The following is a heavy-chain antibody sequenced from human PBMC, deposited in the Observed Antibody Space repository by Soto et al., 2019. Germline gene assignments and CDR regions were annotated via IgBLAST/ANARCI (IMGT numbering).Heavy chain of an antibody. J-gene: IGHJ4*02. D-gene: IGHD3-16*02. CDR2: ISSSSSTI. V-gene: IGHV3-48*02. Sequence: GSLRLSCAASGFTFSRYSMNWGRQAPGKGLEWVSYISSSSSTIYYADSVKGRFTISRDNAKNSLYLQMNSLRDEDTAVYYCAIVVATNDYVWGSDRYPGYFDYWGQGTLVTVSS. CDR3: AIVVATNDYVWGSDRYPGYFDY. CDR1: GFTFSRYS.